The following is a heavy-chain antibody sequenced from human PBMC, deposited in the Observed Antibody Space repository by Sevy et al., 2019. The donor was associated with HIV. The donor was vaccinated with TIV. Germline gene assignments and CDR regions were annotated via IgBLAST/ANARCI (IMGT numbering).Heavy chain of an antibody. J-gene: IGHJ5*02. V-gene: IGHV4-4*02. D-gene: IGHD2-15*01. CDR2: IYHSGSP. CDR3: ARGRYCSGGSCYPGFDP. CDR1: GGSISSSNW. Sequence: TLSLTCAVSGGSISSSNWWSWVRQPPGKGLEWIGEIYHSGSPNYTPSLKSRVTISLDKSKNQFSLKLSSLTAADTAVYYCARGRYCSGGSCYPGFDPWGQGTLVTVSS.